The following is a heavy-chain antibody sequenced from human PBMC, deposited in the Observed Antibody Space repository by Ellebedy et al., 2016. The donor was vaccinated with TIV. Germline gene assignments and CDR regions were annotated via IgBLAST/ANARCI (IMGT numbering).Heavy chain of an antibody. J-gene: IGHJ4*02. Sequence: GESLKISCKGSGYSFTTYWIGWVRQMPGKGLEWMGIIYPDDSDTRYSPSFEGQVTISADKSISTAYLQRSSLKASDTAMYYCARGRGSSWYSYFDYWGQGTLVTVSS. CDR2: IYPDDSDT. D-gene: IGHD6-13*01. CDR1: GYSFTTYW. V-gene: IGHV5-51*01. CDR3: ARGRGSSWYSYFDY.